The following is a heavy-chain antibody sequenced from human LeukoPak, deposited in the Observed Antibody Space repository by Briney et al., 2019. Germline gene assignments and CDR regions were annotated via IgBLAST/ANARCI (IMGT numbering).Heavy chain of an antibody. CDR3: AKDPLTYGASPQYFHH. Sequence: PGGSLRLSCSASGFTFSSYGMHWVRQGPGKGLEWVAFIRYDGSNKYYADSVKGRLTISRHNSKNTLYLQMNSLRAEDTAVYYCAKDPLTYGASPQYFHHWGQGTLVTVSS. CDR2: IRYDGSNK. CDR1: GFTFSSYG. V-gene: IGHV3-30*02. J-gene: IGHJ1*01. D-gene: IGHD4-17*01.